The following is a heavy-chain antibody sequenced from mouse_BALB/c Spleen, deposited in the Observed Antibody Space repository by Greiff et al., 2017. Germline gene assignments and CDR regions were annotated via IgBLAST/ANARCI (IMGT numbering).Heavy chain of an antibody. CDR3: ARGGTATYYAMDY. V-gene: IGHV14-3*02. CDR2: IDPANGNT. Sequence: VQLQQSGAELVKPGASVKLSCTASGFNIKDTYMHWVKQRPEQGLEWIGRIDPANGNTKYDPKFQGKATITADTSSNTAYLQLSSLTSEDTAVYYCARGGTATYYAMDYWGQGTTLTVSS. J-gene: IGHJ4*01. D-gene: IGHD1-2*01. CDR1: GFNIKDTY.